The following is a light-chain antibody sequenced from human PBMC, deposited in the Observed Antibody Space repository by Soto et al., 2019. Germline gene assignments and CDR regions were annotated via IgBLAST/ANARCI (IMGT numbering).Light chain of an antibody. J-gene: IGKJ3*01. CDR1: RSVSSY. CDR2: DAS. V-gene: IGKV3-11*01. Sequence: EIVLTQSPATLSLSPGERATLSCRASRSVSSYLAWYQQKPGQAPRLLIYDASNRATGIPARFSGSGSGTDFTLTISSLEPEDFAVYYCQQRSNWPRFTVGPGTKVDSK. CDR3: QQRSNWPRFT.